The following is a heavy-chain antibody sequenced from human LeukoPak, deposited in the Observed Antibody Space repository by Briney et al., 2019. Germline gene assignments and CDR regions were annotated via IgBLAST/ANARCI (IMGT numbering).Heavy chain of an antibody. J-gene: IGHJ4*02. CDR3: ARVRGYYDSSGYYGLSFDY. Sequence: HPGGSLRLSCAASGFTFSSYAMHWVRQAPGKGLEWVAVISYDGSNKYYADSVKGRFTISRDNSKNTLYLQMNSLRAEDTAVYYCARVRGYYDSSGYYGLSFDYWGQGTLVTVSS. V-gene: IGHV3-30-3*01. CDR1: GFTFSSYA. D-gene: IGHD3-22*01. CDR2: ISYDGSNK.